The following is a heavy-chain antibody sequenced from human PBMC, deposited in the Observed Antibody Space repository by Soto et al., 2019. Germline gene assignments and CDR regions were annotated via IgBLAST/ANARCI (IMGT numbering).Heavy chain of an antibody. D-gene: IGHD2-8*01. V-gene: IGHV3-33*01. J-gene: IGHJ4*02. CDR2: IWYDGSNK. Sequence: GGSLRLSCAASGFTFSSYGMHWVRQAPGKGLEWVAVIWYDGSNKYYADSVKGRFTISRDNSKNTLYLQMNSLRAEDTAVYYCARDWERKCTNGVCYTFDYWGQGTLVTVSS. CDR3: ARDWERKCTNGVCYTFDY. CDR1: GFTFSSYG.